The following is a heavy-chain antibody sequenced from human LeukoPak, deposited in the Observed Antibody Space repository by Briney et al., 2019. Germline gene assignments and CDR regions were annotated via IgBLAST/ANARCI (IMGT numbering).Heavy chain of an antibody. CDR1: GYTFTGYY. CDR2: INPNSGGT. J-gene: IGHJ4*02. D-gene: IGHD1-7*01. Sequence: ASVKVSCMASGYTFTGYYMHWVRHAPGQGLEWMGRINPNSGGTNYAQKFQGRVTMTRDTSISTAYMELSRLRSDDTAVYYCARGRLVYVELGLRFDYWGQGILVTVSS. CDR3: ARGRLVYVELGLRFDY. V-gene: IGHV1-2*06.